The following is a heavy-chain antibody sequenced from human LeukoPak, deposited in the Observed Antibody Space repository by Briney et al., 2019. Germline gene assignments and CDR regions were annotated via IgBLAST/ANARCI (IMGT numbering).Heavy chain of an antibody. D-gene: IGHD2-2*01. CDR2: IYTSGST. Sequence: SQTLSLTCTVSGGSISSGSYYWSWIRQPAGKGLEWIGRIYTSGSTNYNPSLKSRVTISVDTSKNQFSLKLSSVTAADTAVYYCARDFEGYCSSTSCLRSDAFGIWGQGTMVTVSS. V-gene: IGHV4-61*02. CDR1: GGSISSGSYY. CDR3: ARDFEGYCSSTSCLRSDAFGI. J-gene: IGHJ3*02.